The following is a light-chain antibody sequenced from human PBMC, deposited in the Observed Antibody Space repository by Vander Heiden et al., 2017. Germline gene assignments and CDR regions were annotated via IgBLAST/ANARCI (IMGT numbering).Light chain of an antibody. V-gene: IGKV1-33*01. CDR3: QQDDNLHHT. CDR2: DAS. CDR1: QDISNY. J-gene: IGKJ4*01. Sequence: DIQMTQSPSSLSASVGDRVTITCQASQDISNYLNWYQQKPGKAPKLLIYDASNLETGVPSRFSGSGSGTDFTFTISSLQPEDIATYYCQQDDNLHHTFGGGTKVEIK.